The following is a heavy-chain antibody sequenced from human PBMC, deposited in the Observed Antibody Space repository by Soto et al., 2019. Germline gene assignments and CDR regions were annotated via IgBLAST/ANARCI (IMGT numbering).Heavy chain of an antibody. CDR2: IYYSGST. D-gene: IGHD3-22*01. J-gene: IGHJ1*01. V-gene: IGHV4-30-4*01. Sequence: SQTLSLTCTVSGGSISSGDYYWSIICHPPLTGVGWIGYIYYSGSTYYNPALKSRVTVSVDTCKNQFSLKLSSVTAADTAVYYCASAVRYYYDSSAYYYVYFQHWGQGTLLTTSS. CDR1: GGSISSGDYY. CDR3: ASAVRYYYDSSAYYYVYFQH.